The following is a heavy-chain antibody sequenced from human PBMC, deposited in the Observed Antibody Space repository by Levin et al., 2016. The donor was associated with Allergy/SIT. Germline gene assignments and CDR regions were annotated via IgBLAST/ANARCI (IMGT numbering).Heavy chain of an antibody. CDR3: AKDGPRGSYFGGWAEA. D-gene: IGHD1-26*01. J-gene: IGHJ5*02. CDR1: GFTFSDYG. CDR2: ISYDGHNK. V-gene: IGHV3-30*18. Sequence: GGSLRLSCAASGFTFSDYGMHWVRQAPGRGLEWVAVISYDGHNKYYADSVQGRFTISRDKIDNTIYLQMNSLREDDTAVYFCAKDGPRGSYFGGWAEAWGQGTLVTVSS.